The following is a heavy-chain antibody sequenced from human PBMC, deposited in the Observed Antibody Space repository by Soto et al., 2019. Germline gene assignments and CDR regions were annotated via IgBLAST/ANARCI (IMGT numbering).Heavy chain of an antibody. CDR1: GGSISSGGYS. J-gene: IGHJ5*02. CDR2: IYHRGST. V-gene: IGHV4-30-2*01. Sequence: LSLTCAVSGGSISSGGYSWSWIPQPPGKGLEWLVYIYHRGSTYYNPSLKSRVTISVARSKNQFSLKLNSVPAADTAVYYCARVIAATDTISVWFAPWGQGPLVTVS. D-gene: IGHD6-13*01. CDR3: ARVIAATDTISVWFAP.